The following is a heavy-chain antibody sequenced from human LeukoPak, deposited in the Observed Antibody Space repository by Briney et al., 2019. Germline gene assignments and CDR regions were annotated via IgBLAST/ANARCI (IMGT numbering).Heavy chain of an antibody. V-gene: IGHV3-7*01. CDR1: GFTFSSYW. J-gene: IGHJ4*02. Sequence: GGSLRLSCAASGFTFSSYWMSWVRQAPGKGLEWVANIKEVGSEKYYVDSVKGRFTISRDNAKNSLCLQMNSLRAEDTAVYYCARDRHPYYFDYWGQGILVTVSS. CDR3: ARDRHPYYFDY. CDR2: IKEVGSEK. D-gene: IGHD3-16*01.